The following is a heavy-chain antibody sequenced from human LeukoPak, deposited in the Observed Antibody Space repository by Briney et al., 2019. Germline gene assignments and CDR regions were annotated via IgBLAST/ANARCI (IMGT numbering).Heavy chain of an antibody. CDR2: IYSGGYT. D-gene: IGHD1-1*01. Sequence: GGSLRLSCAASGFTFSSYAMSWVCQAPGKGLEWVSVIYSGGYTYYADSVQGRFTISRDNSKNTLYLQMNSLRAEDTAVYYCAKTGNPATGDYWGQGTLVTVSS. CDR1: GFTFSSYA. J-gene: IGHJ4*02. V-gene: IGHV3-23*03. CDR3: AKTGNPATGDY.